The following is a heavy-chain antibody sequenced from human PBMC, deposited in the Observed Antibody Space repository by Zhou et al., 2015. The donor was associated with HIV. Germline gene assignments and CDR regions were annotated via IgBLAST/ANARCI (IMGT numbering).Heavy chain of an antibody. CDR1: GGTFSSYT. J-gene: IGHJ6*02. Sequence: QVQLVQSGAEVKKPGSSVKVSCKASGGTFSSYTISWVRQAPGQGLEWMGRIIPILGIANYAQKFQGRVTITADKSTSTAYMELSSLRSEDTAVYYCARGYSGYDYYYYYGMDVWGQGTTVTVSS. V-gene: IGHV1-69*02. D-gene: IGHD5-12*01. CDR3: ARGYSGYDYYYYYGMDV. CDR2: IIPILGIA.